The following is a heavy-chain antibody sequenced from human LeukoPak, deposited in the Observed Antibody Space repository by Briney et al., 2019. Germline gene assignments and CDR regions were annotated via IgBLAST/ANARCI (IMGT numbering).Heavy chain of an antibody. CDR2: INHSGST. D-gene: IGHD3-10*01. CDR1: GGSFSGYY. V-gene: IGHV4-34*01. J-gene: IGHJ6*03. CDR3: ARRVGRWFGERAYYYNYMDV. Sequence: SESLSLTCAVYGGSFSGYYWSWIRQPPGKGLEWIGEINHSGSTKYNPSLKSRVTITVDTSKNQFSLKLSSVTAADTAVYYCARRVGRWFGERAYYYNYMDVWGKGTTVTISS.